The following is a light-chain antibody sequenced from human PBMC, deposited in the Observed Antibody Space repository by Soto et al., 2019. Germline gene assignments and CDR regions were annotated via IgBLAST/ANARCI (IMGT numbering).Light chain of an antibody. Sequence: EIVITQSPAPLSVSPGERATLSCRASRSVSSVLAWYDQKPGQAPRLLIYGASTRATEIPARFSGSRSRTEFNLTINSLRSEDFTSYCGQQYNNGPRKFGQGTKV. V-gene: IGKV3-15*01. CDR3: QQYNNGPRK. J-gene: IGKJ1*01. CDR1: RSVSSV. CDR2: GAS.